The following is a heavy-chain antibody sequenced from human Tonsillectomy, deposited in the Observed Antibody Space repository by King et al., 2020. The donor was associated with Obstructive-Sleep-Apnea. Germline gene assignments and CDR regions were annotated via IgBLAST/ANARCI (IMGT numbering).Heavy chain of an antibody. Sequence: VQLVESGGGVVQPGRSLRLSCAASGFTFSSYGMHWVRQAPGKGLEWVAVIWYDGSNKYYADSVKGRFTISRDNSKNTVYLQMNSLRAEDTAVYYCARDLYYDYVWGSYPPDYWGQGTLVTVSS. CDR3: ARDLYYDYVWGSYPPDY. CDR2: IWYDGSNK. D-gene: IGHD3-16*02. CDR1: GFTFSSYG. J-gene: IGHJ4*02. V-gene: IGHV3-33*01.